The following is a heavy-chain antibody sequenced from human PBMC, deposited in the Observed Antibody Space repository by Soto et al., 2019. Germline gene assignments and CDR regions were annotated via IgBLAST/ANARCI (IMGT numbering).Heavy chain of an antibody. CDR2: IYYSGST. V-gene: IGHV4-59*01. CDR1: GGSISSYY. J-gene: IGHJ5*02. D-gene: IGHD6-6*01. CDR3: ARSKAAGNWFDP. Sequence: PSETLSLTCTVSGGSISSYYWSWIRQPPGKGLEWIGYIYYSGSTNYNPSLKSRVTISVDTSRNQFSLKLSSVTAADTAVYYCARSKAAGNWFDPWGQGTLVTV.